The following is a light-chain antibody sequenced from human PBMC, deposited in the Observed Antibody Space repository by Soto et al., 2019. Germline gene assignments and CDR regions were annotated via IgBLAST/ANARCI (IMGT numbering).Light chain of an antibody. CDR2: RDD. V-gene: IGLV1-47*01. CDR1: NSNIGTNA. Sequence: QSVLTQPPSVSGTPGQRVTISCSGSNSNIGTNAVYWFQHLPGLAPKVLIYRDDQRPSGVSDRFSGSKSGTSCSLAISGLRSEDEADYSCASWDDTLNAVVFGGGTKVTVL. CDR3: ASWDDTLNAVV. J-gene: IGLJ3*02.